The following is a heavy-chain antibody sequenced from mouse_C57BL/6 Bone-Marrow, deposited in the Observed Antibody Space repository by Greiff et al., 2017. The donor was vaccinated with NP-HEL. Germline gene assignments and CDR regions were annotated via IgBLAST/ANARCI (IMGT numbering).Heavy chain of an antibody. J-gene: IGHJ1*03. V-gene: IGHV5-16*01. Sequence: EVKLVESEGGLVQPGSSLKLSCTASGFSFSDYYMAWVRQVPEKGLEWVANINYDGSSTYYLDSLKSRFIISSDNAKNILFLQMSSLKSEDTATYYWARDHDGSSGVNWDRYFDVWGKGTTVTVSS. CDR1: GFSFSDYY. CDR3: ARDHDGSSGVNWDRYFDV. D-gene: IGHD1-1*01. CDR2: INYDGSST.